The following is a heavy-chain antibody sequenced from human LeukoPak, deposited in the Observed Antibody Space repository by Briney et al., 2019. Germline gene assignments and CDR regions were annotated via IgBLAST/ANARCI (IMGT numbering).Heavy chain of an antibody. CDR1: GGSISPYY. CDR3: ARHGGGGESYPRVFDY. V-gene: IGHV4-59*08. D-gene: IGHD1-26*01. Sequence: PSETLSLTCTVSGGSISPYYWSWIRQPPGKGLEWIGYVYDSGSTNYNPSLKSRVTISVDTSKNQFSLNLSSVTAADTAVYYCARHGGGGESYPRVFDYWGQGTLVTVSS. CDR2: VYDSGST. J-gene: IGHJ4*02.